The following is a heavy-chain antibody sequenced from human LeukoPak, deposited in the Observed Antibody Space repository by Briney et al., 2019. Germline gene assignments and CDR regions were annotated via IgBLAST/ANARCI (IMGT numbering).Heavy chain of an antibody. CDR3: AGRHCSDGGCYFAGADPFDY. V-gene: IGHV3-53*01. J-gene: IGHJ4*02. Sequence: GGSLRLSCAASGFTVSSTYMSWVRQTPGKGLEWVSVIYSDGKVYYIDSVEGRFTISRDTSKNTVYLQMNSLRVEDTAVYSCAGRHCSDGGCYFAGADPFDYWGQGTLVTVSS. CDR1: GFTVSSTY. D-gene: IGHD2-15*01. CDR2: IYSDGKV.